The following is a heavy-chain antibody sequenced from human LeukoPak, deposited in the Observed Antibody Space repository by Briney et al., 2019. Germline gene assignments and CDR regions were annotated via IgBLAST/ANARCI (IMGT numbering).Heavy chain of an antibody. J-gene: IGHJ4*02. V-gene: IGHV4-39*01. Sequence: PSETLSLTCTVSGGSISSSSYYWGWIRQPPGKGLEWIGSIYYSGSTYYNPSLKSRVTISVDTSKNQFPLKLSSVTAADTAVYYCARHVDSSGWANYWGQGTLVTVSS. CDR1: GGSISSSSYY. CDR3: ARHVDSSGWANY. D-gene: IGHD6-19*01. CDR2: IYYSGST.